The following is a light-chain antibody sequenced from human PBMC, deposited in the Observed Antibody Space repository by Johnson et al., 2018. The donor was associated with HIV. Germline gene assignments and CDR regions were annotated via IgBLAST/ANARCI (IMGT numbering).Light chain of an antibody. V-gene: IGLV1-51*01. CDR1: SSNIGKNY. J-gene: IGLJ1*01. CDR2: ETN. Sequence: QSVLTQPPSVSAAPGQKVTISCSGSSSNIGKNYVSWYQQLPGTAPKLLIYETNKRPSEIPDRFSGSKSGTSATLGITGLQTEDEAEYYCGTWDSSLSAYVFGTGTKVTVL. CDR3: GTWDSSLSAYV.